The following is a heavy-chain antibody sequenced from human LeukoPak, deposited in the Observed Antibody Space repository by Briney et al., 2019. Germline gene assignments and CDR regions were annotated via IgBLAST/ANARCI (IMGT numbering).Heavy chain of an antibody. CDR3: ARASSSWYYFDY. Sequence: GGSLRLSCAASGFIFSSYSMNWVRQAPGKGLEWVSFISTSSSYIYYADSVKGRFTISRDNAKNSLYLQMNSLRAEDTAVHYCARASSSWYYFDYWGQGTLVTVSS. V-gene: IGHV3-21*01. J-gene: IGHJ4*02. CDR1: GFIFSSYS. CDR2: ISTSSSYI. D-gene: IGHD6-13*01.